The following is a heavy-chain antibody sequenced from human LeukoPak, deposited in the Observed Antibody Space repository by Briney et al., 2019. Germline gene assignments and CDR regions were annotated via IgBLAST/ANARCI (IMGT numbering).Heavy chain of an antibody. J-gene: IGHJ5*02. CDR1: GGSISSGGYY. Sequence: PSETLSLTCTVSGGSISSGGYYWSWIRQHPGKGLEWIGYIYYSGSTYYNPSLKSRVTISVDTSKNQFSLKLSSVTAADTAVYYCARDAVRDYCGGDCYGAWGQGTLVTVSS. V-gene: IGHV4-31*03. CDR3: ARDAVRDYCGGDCYGA. D-gene: IGHD2-21*02. CDR2: IYYSGST.